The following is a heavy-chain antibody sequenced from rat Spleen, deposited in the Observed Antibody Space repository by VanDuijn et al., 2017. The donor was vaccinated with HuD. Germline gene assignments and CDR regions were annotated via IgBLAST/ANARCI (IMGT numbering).Heavy chain of an antibody. CDR2: ISPSGGST. Sequence: EVQLVESGGGLVQPGRSLKLSCVASGFTFSDYYMAWVRQAPTKGLEWVSSISPSGGSTYYRDSVKGRFTISRDNAKSTLYLQMDSLRSEDTATYYCATDLGGDYYVMDAWGQGASVTVSS. CDR3: ATDLGGDYYVMDA. CDR1: GFTFSDYY. J-gene: IGHJ4*01. V-gene: IGHV5-27*01. D-gene: IGHD5-1*01.